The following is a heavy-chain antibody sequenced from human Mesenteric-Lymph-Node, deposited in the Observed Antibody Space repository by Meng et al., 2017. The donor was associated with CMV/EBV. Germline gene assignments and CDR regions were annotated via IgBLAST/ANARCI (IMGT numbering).Heavy chain of an antibody. J-gene: IGHJ6*02. CDR1: GFTFSSYE. D-gene: IGHD2-15*01. CDR2: ISSSGSTI. Sequence: GESLKISCAASGFTFSSYEMNWVRQAPGKGLEWVSYISSSGSTIYYADSVKGRFTISRDNSKNTLYLQLSSLRADDTAVYFCARDIGRFCTGGTCYARPYLYDLDVWGQGTTVTVSS. CDR3: ARDIGRFCTGGTCYARPYLYDLDV. V-gene: IGHV3-48*03.